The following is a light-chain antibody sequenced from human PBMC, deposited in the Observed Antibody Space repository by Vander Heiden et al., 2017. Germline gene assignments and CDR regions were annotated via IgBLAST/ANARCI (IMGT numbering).Light chain of an antibody. CDR1: SNDVGDYNF. CDR2: EVT. J-gene: IGLJ1*01. V-gene: IGLV2-8*01. Sequence: QSALTQPPSASGSPGQSVTISCTGTSNDVGDYNFVSWYQQHPGKAPKRWIGEVTKRPSGVPDRFAGSKSGKTASLNVSGLQADDEAEDYGSSYGGRDKPDVFGTGTSVTVL. CDR3: SSYGGRDKPDV.